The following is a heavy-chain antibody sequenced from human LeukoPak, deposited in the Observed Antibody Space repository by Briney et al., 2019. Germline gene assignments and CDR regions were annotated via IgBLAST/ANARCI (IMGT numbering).Heavy chain of an antibody. CDR1: GDSISSSFFY. CDR2: FYSSGST. CDR3: ARLPSGVVVDAAWFDP. J-gene: IGHJ5*02. D-gene: IGHD2-15*01. V-gene: IGHV4-39*02. Sequence: PSETLSLTCSVSGDSISSSFFYWAWIRQPPGKGLEWIGTFYSSGSTYYNPSLKSRVTISVDTSKNHFSLKLNSVTAADTAVYYCARLPSGVVVDAAWFDPWGQGTLVTVSS.